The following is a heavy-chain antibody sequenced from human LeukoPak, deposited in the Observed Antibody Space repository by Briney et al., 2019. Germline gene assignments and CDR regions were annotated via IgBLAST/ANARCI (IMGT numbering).Heavy chain of an antibody. J-gene: IGHJ5*02. Sequence: ASETLSLTCAVYGGSLSGYYWSWLRQPPGKGLEWIGEINHSGSTNYNPSLKSRATISVDTSKNQFSLKLSSVTAADTAVYYCAGDCSSTSCHPGWFDPWGQGTLVTVSS. CDR2: INHSGST. V-gene: IGHV4-34*01. CDR3: AGDCSSTSCHPGWFDP. CDR1: GGSLSGYY. D-gene: IGHD2-2*01.